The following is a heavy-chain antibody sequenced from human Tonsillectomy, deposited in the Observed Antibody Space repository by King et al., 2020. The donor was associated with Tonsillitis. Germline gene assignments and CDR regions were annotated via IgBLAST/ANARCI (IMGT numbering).Heavy chain of an antibody. Sequence: QLVQSGGGLVQPGGSLRLSCAASGFTFSSYSMNWVHQAPGKGLEWVSYISSSSSTIYYADSVKGRFTISRDNAKNSLYLQMNSLRAEDTAVYYCAGQTGYYHFDYWGQGTLVTVSS. J-gene: IGHJ4*02. CDR2: ISSSSSTI. CDR1: GFTFSSYS. CDR3: AGQTGYYHFDY. D-gene: IGHD3-9*01. V-gene: IGHV3-48*01.